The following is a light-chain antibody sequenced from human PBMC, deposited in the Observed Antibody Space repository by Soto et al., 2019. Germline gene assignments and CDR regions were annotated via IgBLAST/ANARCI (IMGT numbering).Light chain of an antibody. CDR2: AVN. CDR1: SSNF. CDR3: SLADAKNVV. V-gene: IGLV2-8*01. J-gene: IGLJ2*01. Sequence: QSALTQPPSASGSPGQSVTISCTGTSSNFISWYQQHPGKAPKLMIFAVNKRPSGVPDRFSGSKSGNTASLTVSGLQAEDEADYYCSLADAKNVVFGGGTKLTVL.